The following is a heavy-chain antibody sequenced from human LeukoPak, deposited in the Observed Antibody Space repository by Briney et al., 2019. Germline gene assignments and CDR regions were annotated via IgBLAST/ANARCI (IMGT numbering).Heavy chain of an antibody. J-gene: IGHJ5*01. CDR3: ARALRDFGIWFDS. CDR1: GVSISSDSYY. Sequence: SETLSLTCSVSGVSISSDSYYWSWIRQPAGKGLEWIGRIYDSGSTNYNPSLESRVTISVDTSKNQFTLKLSAVTAANPAGNSCARALRDFGIWFDSWGQGNLVTVSS. V-gene: IGHV4-61*02. CDR2: IYDSGST. D-gene: IGHD3-3*01.